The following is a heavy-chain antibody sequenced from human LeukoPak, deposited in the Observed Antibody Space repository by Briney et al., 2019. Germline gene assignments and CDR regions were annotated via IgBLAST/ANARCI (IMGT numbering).Heavy chain of an antibody. CDR3: ARDLGGSYPDY. CDR1: GYSISSGYY. D-gene: IGHD1-26*01. V-gene: IGHV4-38-2*02. CDR2: IYHSGST. Sequence: PSETLSLTCTVSGYSISSGYYWGWIRQPPGKGLEWIGSIYHSGSTYYNPSLKSRVTISVDTSKNQFSLKLSSVTAADTAVYYCARDLGGSYPDYWGQGTLVPVSS. J-gene: IGHJ4*02.